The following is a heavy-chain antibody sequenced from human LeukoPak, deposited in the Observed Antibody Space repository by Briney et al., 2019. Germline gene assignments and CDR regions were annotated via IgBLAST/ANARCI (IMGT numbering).Heavy chain of an antibody. CDR3: ARGTRVAANLHTA. V-gene: IGHV3-21*01. Sequence: SGGSLRLSCAASGFTFSSYSMNWVRQAPGKGLEWVSSISSSSSYIYYADSVKGRFTISRDNAKNSLYLQMNSLRAEDTAVYYCARGTRVAANLHTAWGQGTLVTVPS. CDR1: GFTFSSYS. CDR2: ISSSSSYI. J-gene: IGHJ5*02. D-gene: IGHD2-15*01.